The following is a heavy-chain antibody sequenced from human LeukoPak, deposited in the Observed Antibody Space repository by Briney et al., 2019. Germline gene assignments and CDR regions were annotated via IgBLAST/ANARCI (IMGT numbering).Heavy chain of an antibody. D-gene: IGHD5-18*01. CDR1: GGSVSSGSYY. J-gene: IGHJ4*02. CDR3: ARVSGEGYSYGYFDY. V-gene: IGHV4-61*01. CDR2: IYYSGST. Sequence: SETLSLTCTVSGGSVSSGSYYWSWIRQPPGKGLEWIGYIYYSGSTNYDPSLKSRVTISVDTSKNQFSLKLSSVTAADTAVYYCARVSGEGYSYGYFDYWGQGTLVTVSS.